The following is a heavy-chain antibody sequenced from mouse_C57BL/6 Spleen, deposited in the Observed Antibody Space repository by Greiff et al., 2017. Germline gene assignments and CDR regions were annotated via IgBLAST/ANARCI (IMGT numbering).Heavy chain of an antibody. D-gene: IGHD6-1*01. J-gene: IGHJ3*01. V-gene: IGHV1-55*01. Sequence: QVQLQQSGAELVKPGASVKMSCKASGYTFTSYWITWVKQRPGQGLEWIGDIYPGSGSTNYNEEFKSKATLTVDTSSSTAYMQLSSLPSEDSAVYYCARSIEGAAWFAYWGQGTLVTVSA. CDR2: IYPGSGST. CDR1: GYTFTSYW. CDR3: ARSIEGAAWFAY.